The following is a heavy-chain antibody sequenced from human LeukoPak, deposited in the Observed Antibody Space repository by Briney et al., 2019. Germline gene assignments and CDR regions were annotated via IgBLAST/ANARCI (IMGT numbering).Heavy chain of an antibody. CDR2: IKQDGSEK. CDR3: ARGSPGSGWRFDY. CDR1: GFTFSSYW. Sequence: GGSLRLSCAASGFTFSSYWMSWVRQAPGKGLEWVANIKQDGSEKYYVDSMKGRFTISRDNAKNSLYLQMNSLRAEDTAVYYRARGSPGSGWRFDYWGQGTLVTVSS. D-gene: IGHD6-19*01. V-gene: IGHV3-7*01. J-gene: IGHJ4*02.